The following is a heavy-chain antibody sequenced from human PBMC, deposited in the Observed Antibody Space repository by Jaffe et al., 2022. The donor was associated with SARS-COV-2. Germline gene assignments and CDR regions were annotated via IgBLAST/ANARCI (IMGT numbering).Heavy chain of an antibody. CDR2: VDYGGGT. CDR1: GGSIRRASYY. Sequence: QVQLQESGPGLVKPSQTLSLTCTVSGGSIRRASYYWTWIRQVPGKGLEWIGYVDYGGGTYYNPSLQSRVTLSLDTSQNHFSLKLTSVSAADTAVYYCARATRDFYYGLDVWGQGTTVTVSS. CDR3: ARATRDFYYGLDV. J-gene: IGHJ6*02. V-gene: IGHV4-31*03.